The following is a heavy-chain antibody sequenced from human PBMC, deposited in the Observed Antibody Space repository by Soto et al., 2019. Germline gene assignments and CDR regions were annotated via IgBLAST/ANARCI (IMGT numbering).Heavy chain of an antibody. Sequence: TLSLTCTVSGASLRNGTYYWSWIRQPPGKGLEWIGYISHSGRTNYDPSLKSRLTMSVDTSQNQFSLQLNSVTAADTAVYYCSYGSSFDYWGQGTLVTVSS. D-gene: IGHD3-10*01. CDR3: SYGSSFDY. V-gene: IGHV4-61*01. CDR1: GASLRNGTYY. J-gene: IGHJ4*02. CDR2: ISHSGRT.